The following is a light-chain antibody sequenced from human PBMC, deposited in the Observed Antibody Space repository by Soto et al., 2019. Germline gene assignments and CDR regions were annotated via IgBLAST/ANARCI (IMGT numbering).Light chain of an antibody. Sequence: EIVMTQSPATLSVSPGERATLSCRASQSVSNNYLAWYQQNPGQAPRLLIYGASNRATGIPDRFSGSGSGTDFTLTISRLEPEDFAVYYCQQDCSSGTFGQGTKVDIK. J-gene: IGKJ1*01. CDR1: QSVSNNY. V-gene: IGKV3-20*01. CDR3: QQDCSSGT. CDR2: GAS.